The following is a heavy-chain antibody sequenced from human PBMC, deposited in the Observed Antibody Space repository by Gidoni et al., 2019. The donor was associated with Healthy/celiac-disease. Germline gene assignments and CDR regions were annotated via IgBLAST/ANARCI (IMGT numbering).Heavy chain of an antibody. Sequence: QVQLQASGPGPVKPSGTLSLTCAVSGGSLSSSNWWSWVRQPPGKGLEWIGEIYHSGSTNYNPYLKSRVTISVDKPKNQFSLKLSSVTAADTAVYYCARGLAVAMYNWFDPWGQGTLVTVSS. J-gene: IGHJ5*02. CDR3: ARGLAVAMYNWFDP. CDR2: IYHSGST. CDR1: GGSLSSSNW. D-gene: IGHD6-19*01. V-gene: IGHV4-4*02.